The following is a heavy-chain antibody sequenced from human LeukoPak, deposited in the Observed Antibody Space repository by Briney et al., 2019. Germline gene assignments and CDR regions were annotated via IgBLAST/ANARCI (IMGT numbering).Heavy chain of an antibody. J-gene: IGHJ4*02. CDR1: GASISGSGYY. Sequence: PSETLSLTCTVSGASISGSGYYWGWIRQPPGKGLEWIGSIYSSGSTYYNASLQSRVTISLETSKNQISLRLNSVTAADTAMYYCAKSGGYGLTDYWGQGTLVTVSS. CDR3: AKSGGYGLTDY. D-gene: IGHD1-26*01. CDR2: IYSSGST. V-gene: IGHV4-39*01.